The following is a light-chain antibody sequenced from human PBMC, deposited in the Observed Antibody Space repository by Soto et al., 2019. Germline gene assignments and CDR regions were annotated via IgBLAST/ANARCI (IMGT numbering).Light chain of an antibody. CDR2: DAS. J-gene: IGKJ1*01. Sequence: DIQMTQSPSTLSASVGDRVTITCRARQTISGWLAWYQQKPGKAPNLLIYDASSLEGGVPSRFSGSGSGTEFTLTISSLQPDDFATYYCQQYNTYSQTFGQGTKVDIK. CDR3: QQYNTYSQT. V-gene: IGKV1-5*01. CDR1: QTISGW.